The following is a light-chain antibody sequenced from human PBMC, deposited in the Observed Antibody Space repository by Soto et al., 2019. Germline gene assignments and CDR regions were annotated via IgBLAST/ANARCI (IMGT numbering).Light chain of an antibody. V-gene: IGLV4-69*01. CDR2: LNSDGSH. J-gene: IGLJ2*01. CDR3: QTWGTGIRGV. CDR1: SGHSSYD. Sequence: QLVLTQSPSPSASLGASVKLTCTLSSGHSSYDIAWHQQQPEKGPRYLMKLNSDGSHSKGDGIPDRFSGSTSGAERYLTISSLQSDDEADYYCQTWGTGIRGVFGGGTQLTVL.